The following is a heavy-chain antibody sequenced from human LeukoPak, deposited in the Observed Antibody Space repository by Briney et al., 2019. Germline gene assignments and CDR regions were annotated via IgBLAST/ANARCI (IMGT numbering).Heavy chain of an antibody. CDR3: ARGPYDFWSGYSYFDY. CDR2: INHSGST. J-gene: IGHJ4*02. CDR1: GGSISSYY. V-gene: IGHV4-34*01. Sequence: SETLSLTCTVSGGSISSYYWSWIRQPPGKGLEWIGEINHSGSTNYNPSLKSRVTISVDTSKNQFSLKLSSVTAADTAVYYCARGPYDFWSGYSYFDYWGQGTLVTVSS. D-gene: IGHD3-3*01.